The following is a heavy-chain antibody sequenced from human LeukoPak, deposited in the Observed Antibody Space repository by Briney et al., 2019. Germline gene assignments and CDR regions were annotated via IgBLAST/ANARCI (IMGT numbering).Heavy chain of an antibody. CDR1: GGSISSYY. Sequence: PSETLSLTCTVSGGSISSYYWSWIRQPPGKGLEWIGYIYYSGSTNYNPSLKSRVTISVDTSKNQFSLKLSSVTAADTAVYYCARGIVAAAATPRFDPWGQGTPVTVSS. V-gene: IGHV4-59*01. J-gene: IGHJ5*02. CDR2: IYYSGST. CDR3: ARGIVAAAATPRFDP. D-gene: IGHD6-13*01.